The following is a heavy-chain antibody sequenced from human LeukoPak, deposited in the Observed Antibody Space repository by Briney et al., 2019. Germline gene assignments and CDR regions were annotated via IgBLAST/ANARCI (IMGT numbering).Heavy chain of an antibody. J-gene: IGHJ3*02. D-gene: IGHD3-3*01. V-gene: IGHV1-69*05. CDR1: GGTFSSSA. CDR3: ARGSFGIFGVVIGAFDI. Sequence: ASVKVSCKASGGTFSSSAISWVRQAPGQGLEWMGGIIPIFGTANYAQKFQGRVTITTDESTSTAYMELSSLRSEDTAVYYCARGSFGIFGVVIGAFDIWGQGTMVTVSS. CDR2: IIPIFGTA.